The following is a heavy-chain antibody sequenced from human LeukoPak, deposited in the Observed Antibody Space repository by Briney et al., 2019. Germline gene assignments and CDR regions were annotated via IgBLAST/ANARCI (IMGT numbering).Heavy chain of an antibody. CDR1: GYTFTGYY. Sequence: ASVTVSCKASGYTFTGYYIHWVRQAPGQGLEWMGWINPNNGGTNYAQKFQGRVTMTRDTSISTAYMELSRLRSDDTAVYYCASYATGSYFYYYFGMDVWGQGTTVTASS. CDR2: INPNNGGT. D-gene: IGHD3-16*01. V-gene: IGHV1-2*02. CDR3: ASYATGSYFYYYFGMDV. J-gene: IGHJ6*02.